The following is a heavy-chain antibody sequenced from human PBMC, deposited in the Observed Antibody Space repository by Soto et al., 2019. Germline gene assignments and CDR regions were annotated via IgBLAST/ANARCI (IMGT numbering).Heavy chain of an antibody. D-gene: IGHD3-22*01. CDR1: GFTFSSYS. J-gene: IGHJ6*02. V-gene: IGHV3-21*01. Sequence: GGSLRLSCAASGFTFSSYSMNWVRQAPGKGLEWVSSISSSSSYIYYADSVKGRFTISRDNAKNSLYLQMNSLRAEDTAVYYCARVAYYYDSSGAQYYYYGLCGWDQGTTVTVSS. CDR2: ISSSSSYI. CDR3: ARVAYYYDSSGAQYYYYGLCG.